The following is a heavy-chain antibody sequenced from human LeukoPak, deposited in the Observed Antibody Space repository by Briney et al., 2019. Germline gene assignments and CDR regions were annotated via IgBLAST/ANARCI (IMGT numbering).Heavy chain of an antibody. J-gene: IGHJ4*02. CDR2: ISGSGGST. Sequence: GGSLRLSCAASGFTFSSYAMSWVRQAPGKGLEWVSAISGSGGSTYYADSVKGRFTISRDNSKNTLYLQMNSLRAEDTAVYYCARPVIVATISVYYFDYWGQGTLVTVSS. CDR1: GFTFSSYA. CDR3: ARPVIVATISVYYFDY. D-gene: IGHD2/OR15-2a*01. V-gene: IGHV3-23*01.